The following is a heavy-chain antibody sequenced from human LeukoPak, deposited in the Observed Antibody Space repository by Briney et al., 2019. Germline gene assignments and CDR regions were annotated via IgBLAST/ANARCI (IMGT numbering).Heavy chain of an antibody. Sequence: SETLSLTCAVYGGSFSGYYWSWIRQPPGKGLEWIGEINHSGSTNYNPSLKSRVTISVDTSKNQFSLKLSSVTAADTAVYYCASVVIAARKVVFDIWGQGTMVTVSS. CDR1: GGSFSGYY. V-gene: IGHV4-34*01. J-gene: IGHJ3*02. D-gene: IGHD6-6*01. CDR2: INHSGST. CDR3: ASVVIAARKVVFDI.